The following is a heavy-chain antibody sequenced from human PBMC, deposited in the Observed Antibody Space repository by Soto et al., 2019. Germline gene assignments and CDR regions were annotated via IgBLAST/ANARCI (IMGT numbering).Heavy chain of an antibody. J-gene: IGHJ4*02. V-gene: IGHV3-74*01. CDR1: GFTFSSYW. Sequence: GGSLRLSCSASGFTFSSYWMHWVRQAPGKGLVWVSRINGDGSSTSYADSVKGRFTISRDNAKNTLYLQMNSLRAEDTAVYYCAIRASYYDSSGYFDYWGQGTLVTVSS. CDR3: AIRASYYDSSGYFDY. D-gene: IGHD3-22*01. CDR2: INGDGSST.